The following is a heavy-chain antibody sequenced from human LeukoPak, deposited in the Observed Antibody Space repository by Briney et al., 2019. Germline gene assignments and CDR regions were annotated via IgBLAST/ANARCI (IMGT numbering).Heavy chain of an antibody. J-gene: IGHJ4*02. V-gene: IGHV1-3*01. Sequence: ASVKVSCKASGYTFTSYAMHWVRQAPGQRLEWMGWINAGNGDTKYSQKFQGRVTITRDTSASTAYMELSSLRSEDTAVYYCARSGVGVYYFDYWGQGTLVTVSS. D-gene: IGHD3-22*01. CDR1: GYTFTSYA. CDR3: ARSGVGVYYFDY. CDR2: INAGNGDT.